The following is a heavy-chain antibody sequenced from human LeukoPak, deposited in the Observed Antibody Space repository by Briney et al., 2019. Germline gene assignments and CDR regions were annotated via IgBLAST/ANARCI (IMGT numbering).Heavy chain of an antibody. CDR3: ARAGYYDSSGYYGGDY. V-gene: IGHV1-69*06. Sequence: ASVKVSCKASGGTFSSYAISWVRQAPGQGLEWMGGIIPIFGTANYAQKFQGRVTITADKSTSTAYMELSSLRSEDTAVYYCARAGYYDSSGYYGGDYWGQGTLVTVSS. CDR1: GGTFSSYA. J-gene: IGHJ4*02. D-gene: IGHD3-22*01. CDR2: IIPIFGTA.